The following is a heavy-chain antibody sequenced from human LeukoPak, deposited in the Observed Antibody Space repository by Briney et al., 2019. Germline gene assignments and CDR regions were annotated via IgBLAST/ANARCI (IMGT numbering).Heavy chain of an antibody. D-gene: IGHD1-26*01. Sequence: PGGSLRLSCAASGVTLSSFAMSWARQAPGKGLEWVSGISSSGSGDNTYYADSVKGRFTISRDSSKSTLFLHMNTLRAEDTAIYYCAKDRTVGASYWYFDLWGRGTLVTVSS. CDR1: GVTLSSFA. J-gene: IGHJ2*01. CDR3: AKDRTVGASYWYFDL. CDR2: ISSSGSGDNT. V-gene: IGHV3-23*01.